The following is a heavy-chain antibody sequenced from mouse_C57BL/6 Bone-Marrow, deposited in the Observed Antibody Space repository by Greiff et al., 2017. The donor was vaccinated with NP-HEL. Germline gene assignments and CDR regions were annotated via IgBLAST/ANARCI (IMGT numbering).Heavy chain of an antibody. Sequence: EVKLLESGGGLVQPGGSLKLSCAASGFTFSDYYMYWVRQTPEKRLEWVAYISNGGGSTYYPDNLKGRFTISRDNAKNTLYLQMSRLKSEDTAMYYCARDDGYYGAYWGQGTLVTVSA. D-gene: IGHD2-3*01. J-gene: IGHJ3*01. CDR3: ARDDGYYGAY. V-gene: IGHV5-12*01. CDR2: ISNGGGST. CDR1: GFTFSDYY.